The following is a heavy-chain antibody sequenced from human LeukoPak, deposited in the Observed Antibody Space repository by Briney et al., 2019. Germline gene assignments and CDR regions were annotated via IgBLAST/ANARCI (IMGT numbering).Heavy chain of an antibody. V-gene: IGHV3-11*04. Sequence: GGSLRLSCAASGFTFSDYYMSWIRQAPGKGLEWVSYISSSGSTIYYADSVKGRFTISRDNAKNSLYLQMNSLRAEDTAVYYCASETYVFAVTMISSDGFDPWGQGTLVTVSS. CDR2: ISSSGSTI. J-gene: IGHJ5*02. CDR1: GFTFSDYY. D-gene: IGHD3-22*01. CDR3: ASETYVFAVTMISSDGFDP.